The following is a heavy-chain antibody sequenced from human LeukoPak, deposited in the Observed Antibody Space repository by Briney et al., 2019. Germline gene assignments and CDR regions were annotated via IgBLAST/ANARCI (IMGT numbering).Heavy chain of an antibody. Sequence: PGRSLRLSCAASGFTFDDYAMHWVRQAPGKGLEWVSGISWNSGSIGYADSVKGRFTISRDNAKNSLYLQMNSLRAEDTAFYYCAKDIGAQLWFGEFRSNYFDYWGQGTLVTVSS. CDR3: AKDIGAQLWFGEFRSNYFDY. CDR2: ISWNSGSI. CDR1: GFTFDDYA. D-gene: IGHD3-10*01. V-gene: IGHV3-9*01. J-gene: IGHJ4*02.